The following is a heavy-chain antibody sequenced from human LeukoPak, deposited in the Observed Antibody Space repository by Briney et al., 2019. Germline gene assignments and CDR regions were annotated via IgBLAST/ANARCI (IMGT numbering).Heavy chain of an antibody. V-gene: IGHV1-18*01. CDR1: GYTFSRFG. D-gene: IGHD2-8*01. Sequence: ASVKVSCKTSGYTFSRFGISWVRQAPGLGLEWMGWISGYDGNTNYPQRLQGRVTIATDTSTSTAYMELRNLRSDDTAVYYCARESSNGWFDPWGQGTLVTVSS. J-gene: IGHJ5*02. CDR3: ARESSNGWFDP. CDR2: ISGYDGNT.